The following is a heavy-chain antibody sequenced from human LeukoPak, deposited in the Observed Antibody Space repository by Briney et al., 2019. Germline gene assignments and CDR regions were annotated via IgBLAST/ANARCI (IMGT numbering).Heavy chain of an antibody. D-gene: IGHD3-3*01. V-gene: IGHV4-59*12. J-gene: IGHJ4*02. CDR3: ARGRGITIFGVVINLDY. CDR2: IYYSGST. CDR1: GGSISSYY. Sequence: NPSETLSLTCTVSGGSISSYYWSWIRQPPGKGLEWIGYIYYSGSTNYNPSLKSRVTISVDTSKNQFSLKLSSVTAADTAVYYCARGRGITIFGVVINLDYWGQGTLVTVSS.